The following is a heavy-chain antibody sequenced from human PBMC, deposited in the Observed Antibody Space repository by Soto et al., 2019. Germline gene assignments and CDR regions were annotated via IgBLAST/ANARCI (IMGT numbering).Heavy chain of an antibody. J-gene: IGHJ4*01. Sequence: GASMKVSCKTSEYPFTRYTIHWVRQAPGQRLEWVGCINAGNGNTRYSQKFQDRVTITRDTSATTAYMELSNLRSEDSALYYCTRDAGGSFYRYRHFDSWG. V-gene: IGHV1-3*01. CDR3: TRDAGGSFYRYRHFDS. D-gene: IGHD1-26*01. CDR2: INAGNGNT. CDR1: EYPFTRYT.